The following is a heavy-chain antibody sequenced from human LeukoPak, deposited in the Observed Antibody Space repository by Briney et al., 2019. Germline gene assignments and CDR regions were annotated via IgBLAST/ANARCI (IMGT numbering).Heavy chain of an antibody. Sequence: ASVKVSRKASGYTFTVYYMHWVRQAPGQGLEWMGWINPNSGGTNYAQRFQGRVTMTRDTSISTAYMELSRLRSDDTAVYYCALNDYGDGLGYWGQGTLVTVFS. D-gene: IGHD4-17*01. CDR2: INPNSGGT. V-gene: IGHV1-2*02. CDR3: ALNDYGDGLGY. CDR1: GYTFTVYY. J-gene: IGHJ4*02.